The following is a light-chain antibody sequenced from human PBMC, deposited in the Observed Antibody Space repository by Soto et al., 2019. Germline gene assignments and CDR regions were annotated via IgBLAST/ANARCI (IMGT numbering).Light chain of an antibody. J-gene: IGKJ1*01. CDR2: KAS. Sequence: DIKMNLSPSTLSASVGDRVTITCRASQTISSWLAWYQQKPGKAPKLLIYKASTLKSGVPSRFSGSGSGTEFTLTISSLQPDDFATYYCQHYNSYSEAFGQGTKV. V-gene: IGKV1-5*03. CDR1: QTISSW. CDR3: QHYNSYSEA.